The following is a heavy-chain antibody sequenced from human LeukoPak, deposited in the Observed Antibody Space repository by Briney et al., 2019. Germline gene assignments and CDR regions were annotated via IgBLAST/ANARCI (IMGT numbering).Heavy chain of an antibody. CDR2: IYYSGST. D-gene: IGHD4/OR15-4a*01. CDR1: GGSISSSSYY. Sequence: SETLSLTCTVSGGSISSSSYYWGWIRQPPGKGLEWIGSIYYSGSTYYNPSLKSRVTISVDTSKNQFSLKLSSVTAADTAVYYCARQEVLGDFDYWGQGTLVTVSS. J-gene: IGHJ4*02. CDR3: ARQEVLGDFDY. V-gene: IGHV4-39*07.